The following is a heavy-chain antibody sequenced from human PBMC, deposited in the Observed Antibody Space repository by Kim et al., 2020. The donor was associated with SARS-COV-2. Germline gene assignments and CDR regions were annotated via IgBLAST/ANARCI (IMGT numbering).Heavy chain of an antibody. Sequence: GESLKISCKGSGYSFTSYWIGWVHQMPGKGLEWMGIIYPGDSDTRYSPSFQGQVTISADKSISTAYLQWSSLKASDTAMYYCARLGIMITFGGVIVPSAFDIWGQGTMVTVSS. CDR1: GYSFTSYW. CDR3: ARLGIMITFGGVIVPSAFDI. D-gene: IGHD3-16*02. J-gene: IGHJ3*02. V-gene: IGHV5-51*07. CDR2: IYPGDSDT.